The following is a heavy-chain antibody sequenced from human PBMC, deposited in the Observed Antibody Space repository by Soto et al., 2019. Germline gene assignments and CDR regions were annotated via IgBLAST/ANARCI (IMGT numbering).Heavy chain of an antibody. J-gene: IGHJ3*02. D-gene: IGHD2-15*01. V-gene: IGHV4-4*02. CDR2: IYHSGST. Sequence: QVQLQESGPGLVKPSGTLSLTCAVSSGSISSSNWWSWVRQPPGKGLEWIGEIYHSGSTNYNPSLKSRVTISVDKSKNQFSLKLSSVTAADTAVYYCARFKSDPGYWGADALDIWGQGTMVTVSS. CDR1: SGSISSSNW. CDR3: ARFKSDPGYWGADALDI.